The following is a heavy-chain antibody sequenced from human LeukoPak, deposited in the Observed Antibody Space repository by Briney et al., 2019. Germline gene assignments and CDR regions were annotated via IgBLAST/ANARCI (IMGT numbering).Heavy chain of an antibody. Sequence: PGGSLRLSCAASGFTFSSYSMNWVRQAPGKGLEWVSSISSSSYIYYADSVKGRFTISRDNAKNSLYLQMNSLRAEDTAVYYCARHRDGYVPLDYWGQGTLVTVSS. CDR3: ARHRDGYVPLDY. J-gene: IGHJ4*02. CDR1: GFTFSSYS. D-gene: IGHD3-16*01. CDR2: ISSSSYI. V-gene: IGHV3-21*01.